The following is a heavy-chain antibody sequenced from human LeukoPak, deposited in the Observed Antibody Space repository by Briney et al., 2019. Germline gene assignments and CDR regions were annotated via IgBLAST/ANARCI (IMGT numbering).Heavy chain of an antibody. CDR2: ISSSSSYI. D-gene: IGHD3-22*01. J-gene: IGHJ4*02. CDR1: GFTFSSYS. CDR3: ARELDYYDSSGYYSLGLDY. V-gene: IGHV3-21*01. Sequence: PGGSLRLSCAASGFTFSSYSMNWVRQAPGKGLEWVSSISSSSSYIYYADSVKGRFTISRDNAKNSLYLQMNSLRAEDTAVYYCARELDYYDSSGYYSLGLDYWGQGTLVTVSS.